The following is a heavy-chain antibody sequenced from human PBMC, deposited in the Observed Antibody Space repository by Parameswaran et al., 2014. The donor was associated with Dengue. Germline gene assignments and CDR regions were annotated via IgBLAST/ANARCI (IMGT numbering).Heavy chain of an antibody. CDR2: INHSGST. D-gene: IGHD2-15*01. Sequence: VRQMPGKGLEWIGEINHSGSTNYNPSLKSRVTISVDTSKNQFSLKLSSVTAADTAVYYCARACSGGSCYSDYWGQGTLVTVSS. J-gene: IGHJ4*02. V-gene: IGHV4-34*01. CDR3: ARACSGGSCYSDY.